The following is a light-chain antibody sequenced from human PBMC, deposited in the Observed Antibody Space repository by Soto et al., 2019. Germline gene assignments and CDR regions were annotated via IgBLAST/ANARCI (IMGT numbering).Light chain of an antibody. J-gene: IGLJ3*02. CDR3: CSYAGGRTKV. V-gene: IGLV2-23*02. CDR1: NSDVGNYDL. Sequence: QSALTQPASVSGSPGQSITISCTGTNSDVGNYDLVSWYQQHPGKAPKLMIYEVSKRPSGVSNRFSGSKSGNTASLTISGLQAEDEADYHCCSYAGGRTKVFGGGTKLTVL. CDR2: EVS.